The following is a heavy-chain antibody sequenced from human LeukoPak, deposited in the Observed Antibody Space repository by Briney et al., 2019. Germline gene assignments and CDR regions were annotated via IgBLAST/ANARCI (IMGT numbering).Heavy chain of an antibody. CDR2: IWYDGSNK. CDR1: GFTFSSYG. D-gene: IGHD6-19*01. J-gene: IGHJ6*03. V-gene: IGHV3-33*01. Sequence: PGRSLRLSCAASGFTFSSYGMHWFRQAPGKGLEWVAVIWYDGSNKYYADSVKGRFTISRDNSKNTLYLQMNSLRAEDTAVYYCARQYSSGRTFYYYYYMDVWGKGTTVTVSS. CDR3: ARQYSSGRTFYYYYYMDV.